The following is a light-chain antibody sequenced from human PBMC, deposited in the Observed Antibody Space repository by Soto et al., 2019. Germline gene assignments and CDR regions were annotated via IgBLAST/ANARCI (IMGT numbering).Light chain of an antibody. Sequence: MTQSPAPLSVSPGERATLSCRASQGVSRNLAWSQQTPGQPPRLPIYGAPTRATGIPARFSGSASGTEFTLTLSRLQYEDGAVYDGPQSNNWPPPFGQGTKVDIK. V-gene: IGKV3-15*01. CDR3: PQSNNWPPP. CDR2: GAP. J-gene: IGKJ1*01. CDR1: QGVSRN.